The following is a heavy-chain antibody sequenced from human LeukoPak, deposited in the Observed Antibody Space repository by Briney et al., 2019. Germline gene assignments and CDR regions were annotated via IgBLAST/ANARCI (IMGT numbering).Heavy chain of an antibody. CDR3: ARSHEEMATKYPGY. Sequence: ASVKVSCKASGYTFTGYYMHWVRQAPGQGLEWMGWINPNNGGTDYAQKFEGRVTMTRDTAISTAYMELSRLRSDDTAVYYCARSHEEMATKYPGYWGQGTLVTVSS. D-gene: IGHD5-24*01. CDR2: INPNNGGT. J-gene: IGHJ4*02. V-gene: IGHV1-2*02. CDR1: GYTFTGYY.